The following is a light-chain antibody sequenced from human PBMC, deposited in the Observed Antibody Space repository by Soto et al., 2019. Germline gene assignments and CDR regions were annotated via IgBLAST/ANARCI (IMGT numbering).Light chain of an antibody. V-gene: IGKV4-1*01. CDR3: QQYYETPYT. CDR1: QSVLYSSNNMNY. J-gene: IGKJ2*01. Sequence: DIVMTQSPDSLAVSLGERATINCKSSQSVLYSSNNMNYLTWYQQKPGQPPKLLFYWASTRESGVPDRFSGSGSGTDFTLTISSLQAEDVAVYYCQQYYETPYTFGQGTRLEI. CDR2: WAS.